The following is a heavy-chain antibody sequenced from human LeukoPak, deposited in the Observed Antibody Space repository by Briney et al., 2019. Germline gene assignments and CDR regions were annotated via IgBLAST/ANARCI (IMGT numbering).Heavy chain of an antibody. J-gene: IGHJ4*02. D-gene: IGHD2-2*01. Sequence: GRSLRLSCAASGFTFSSYAMHWVRQAPGKGLEWVAVISYDGSNKYYADCVKGRFTISRDNAKNTVYLQMSSLRAEDTAIYYRARICSTTDCLISAWGQGTLVTVSS. CDR2: ISYDGSNK. V-gene: IGHV3-30-3*01. CDR1: GFTFSSYA. CDR3: ARICSTTDCLISA.